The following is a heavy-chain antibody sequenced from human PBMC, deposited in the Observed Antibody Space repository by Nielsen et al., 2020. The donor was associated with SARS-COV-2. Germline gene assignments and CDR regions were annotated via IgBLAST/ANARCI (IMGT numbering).Heavy chain of an antibody. CDR1: GGSISSSSYY. CDR3: ARGLEYYDSSGPMGY. V-gene: IGHV4-61*01. J-gene: IGHJ4*02. Sequence: SETLSLTCTVSGGSISSSSYYWSWIRQPPGKGLEWTGYIYYSGSTNYNPSLKSRVTISVDTSKNQFSLKLSSVTAADTAVYYCARGLEYYDSSGPMGYWGQGTLVTVSS. CDR2: IYYSGST. D-gene: IGHD3-22*01.